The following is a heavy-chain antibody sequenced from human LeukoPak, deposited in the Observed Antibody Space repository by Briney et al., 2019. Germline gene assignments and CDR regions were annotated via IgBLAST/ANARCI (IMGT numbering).Heavy chain of an antibody. CDR1: GRSISSYY. D-gene: IGHD3-10*01. CDR3: ARALLWFGEFPPHYMDV. CDR2: IYYSGIT. Sequence: PSETLSLTCTVSGRSISSYYWSWIRQPPGKGLEWIGYIYYSGITNYNPSFKSRVTISVDTSKNQFPLKLSSVTAADTAVYYCARALLWFGEFPPHYMDVWGKGTTVTVSS. V-gene: IGHV4-59*01. J-gene: IGHJ6*03.